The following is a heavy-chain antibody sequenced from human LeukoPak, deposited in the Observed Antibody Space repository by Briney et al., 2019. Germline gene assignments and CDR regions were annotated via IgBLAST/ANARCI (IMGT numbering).Heavy chain of an antibody. V-gene: IGHV3-23*01. J-gene: IGHJ4*02. CDR1: GFTFSSYA. CDR2: ISGSGGST. D-gene: IGHD3-10*01. CDR3: ARGGSGSYYTIFDY. Sequence: PGGSLRLSCAASGFTFSSYAMSWVRQAPGKGLEWVSAISGSGGSTYYADSVKGRFTISRDNSKNTLYLQMNSLRAEDTAVYYCARGGSGSYYTIFDYWGQGTLVTVSS.